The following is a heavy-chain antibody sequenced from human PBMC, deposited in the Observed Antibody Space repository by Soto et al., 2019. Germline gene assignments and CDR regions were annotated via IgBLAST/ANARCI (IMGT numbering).Heavy chain of an antibody. D-gene: IGHD4-17*01. CDR3: ARDLGNYGAKRNAFDI. CDR2: ISTYNGNT. J-gene: IGHJ3*02. Sequence: ASVKVSCKASGYTFTTYDISWVRQAPGQGLEWMGRISTYNGNTNYPQSLQGRLTLTTDTSTTTAYMELRSLRSDDTAVYFCARDLGNYGAKRNAFDIWGQGTMVTVSS. V-gene: IGHV1-18*01. CDR1: GYTFTTYD.